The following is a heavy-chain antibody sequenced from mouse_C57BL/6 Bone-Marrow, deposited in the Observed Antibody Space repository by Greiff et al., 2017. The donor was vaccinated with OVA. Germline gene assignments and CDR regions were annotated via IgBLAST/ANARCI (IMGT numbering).Heavy chain of an antibody. V-gene: IGHV1-52*01. Sequence: VQLKQPGAELVRPGSSVKLSCKASGYTFTSYWMHWVKQRPIQGLEWIGNIDPSDSETHYNQKFKDKATLTVDKSSSTAYMQLSSLTSEDSAVYYCASFYGSSYLYYAMDYWGQGTSVTVSS. CDR1: GYTFTSYW. CDR2: IDPSDSET. D-gene: IGHD1-1*01. J-gene: IGHJ4*01. CDR3: ASFYGSSYLYYAMDY.